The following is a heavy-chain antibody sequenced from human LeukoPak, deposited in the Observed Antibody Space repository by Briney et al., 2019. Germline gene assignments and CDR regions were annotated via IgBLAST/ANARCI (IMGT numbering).Heavy chain of an antibody. CDR1: GFTFSNYW. Sequence: GGSLRLSCVASGFTFSNYWMHWVRQAPGKGLEWVANITEDGSEIYYVDSVKGRFSISRDNAKNSLFLQMNSLRAEDTAVYYCARALSAWGQGTLVTVSS. J-gene: IGHJ4*02. V-gene: IGHV3-7*03. CDR3: ARALSA. D-gene: IGHD3-3*01. CDR2: ITEDGSEI.